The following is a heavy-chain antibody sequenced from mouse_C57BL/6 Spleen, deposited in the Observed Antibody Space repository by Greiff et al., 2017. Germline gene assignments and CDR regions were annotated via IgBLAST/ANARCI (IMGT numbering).Heavy chain of an antibody. V-gene: IGHV3-6*01. CDR1: GYSITSGYY. CDR2: ISYDGSN. CDR3: ARDDGSRRGYFDV. Sequence: EVKLMESGPGLVKPSQSLSLTCSVTGYSITSGYYWNWIRQFPGNKLEWMGYISYDGSNNYNPSLKNRISITRDTSKNQFFLKLNSVTTEDTATYYCARDDGSRRGYFDVWGTGTTVTVSS. J-gene: IGHJ1*03. D-gene: IGHD1-1*01.